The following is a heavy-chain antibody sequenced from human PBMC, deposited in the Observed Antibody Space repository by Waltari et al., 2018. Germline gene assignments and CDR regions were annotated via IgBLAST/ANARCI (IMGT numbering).Heavy chain of an antibody. J-gene: IGHJ4*02. V-gene: IGHV3-23*03. CDR2: IYSGGST. D-gene: IGHD3-10*01. CDR3: AKGYYGSGTHYFDY. Sequence: SYAMSWVRQAPGKGLEWVSVIYSGGSTYYADSVKGRFTISRDNSKNTLYLQMNSLRAEDTAVYYCAKGYYGSGTHYFDYWGQGTLVTVSS. CDR1: SYA.